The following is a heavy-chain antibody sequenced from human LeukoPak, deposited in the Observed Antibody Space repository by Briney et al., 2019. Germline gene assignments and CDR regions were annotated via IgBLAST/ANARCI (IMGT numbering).Heavy chain of an antibody. D-gene: IGHD3-10*01. CDR2: IYYSGST. CDR1: GGSTSSYH. CDR3: AREHYYGSGIDY. Sequence: SETLSLTCTVSGGSTSSYHWNWIRQPPGKGLEWIGYIYYSGSTNYNPSLKSRVTISVDTSKNQFSLKLSPVTAADTAVYYCAREHYYGSGIDYWGQGTLVTVSS. V-gene: IGHV4-59*01. J-gene: IGHJ4*02.